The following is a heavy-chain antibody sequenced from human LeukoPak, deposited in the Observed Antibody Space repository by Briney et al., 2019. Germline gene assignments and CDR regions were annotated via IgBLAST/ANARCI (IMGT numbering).Heavy chain of an antibody. CDR2: INPNSGGT. J-gene: IGHJ6*04. CDR1: GYTLTGYY. V-gene: IGHV1-2*04. CDR3: ARAPYYYYYGMDV. Sequence: GASVKVSCKASGYTLTGYYMHWVRQAPGQGLEWMGWINPNSGGTNYAQKFQGWVTMTRDTSISTAYMELSRLRSDDTAVYYCARAPYYYYYGMDVWGKGTTVTVSS.